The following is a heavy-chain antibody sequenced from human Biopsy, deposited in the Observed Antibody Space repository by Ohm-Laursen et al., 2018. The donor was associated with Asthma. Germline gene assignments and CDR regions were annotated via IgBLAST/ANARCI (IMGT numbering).Heavy chain of an antibody. J-gene: IGHJ5*02. V-gene: IGHV4-34*01. D-gene: IGHD1-20*01. CDR1: GGSISGHY. CDR3: ARAAITGIRGWFDP. CDR2: IDQSGYT. Sequence: SETLSLTCSVSGGSISGHYWNWIRQPPGKGLEWIGEIDQSGYTNYNPSLKSRVTISADTSKNQFHLNLSSVTAADTAVYFCARAAITGIRGWFDPWGQGTLVHVSS.